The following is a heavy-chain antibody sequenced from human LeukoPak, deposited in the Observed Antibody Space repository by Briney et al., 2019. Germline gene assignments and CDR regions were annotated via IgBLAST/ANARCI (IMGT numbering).Heavy chain of an antibody. CDR2: ISYDGSNK. J-gene: IGHJ3*02. CDR3: AKQYSTATAFDI. Sequence: GGSLRLSCAASGFTFSSYGMHWVRQAPGKGLEWVAVISYDGSNKYYADSVKGRFTISRDNSKNTLYLQMNSLRAGDTAVYYCAKQYSTATAFDIWGQGTMVTVSS. V-gene: IGHV3-30*18. CDR1: GFTFSSYG. D-gene: IGHD6-6*01.